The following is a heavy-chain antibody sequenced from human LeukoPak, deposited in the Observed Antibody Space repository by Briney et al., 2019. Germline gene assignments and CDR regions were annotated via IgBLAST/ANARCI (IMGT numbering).Heavy chain of an antibody. CDR1: GFTFSSYA. J-gene: IGHJ6*03. V-gene: IGHV3-23*01. D-gene: IGHD1-26*01. Sequence: GGSLRLSCAASGFTFSSYAMSWVRQAPGKGLEWFSAISGSGASTYYADSVKGRFTVSRDNSKNTLYLQMNSLRAEDTAVYYCAKERGRRSYYVDYYYYMDAWGKGTTVTVSS. CDR3: AKERGRRSYYVDYYYYMDA. CDR2: ISGSGAST.